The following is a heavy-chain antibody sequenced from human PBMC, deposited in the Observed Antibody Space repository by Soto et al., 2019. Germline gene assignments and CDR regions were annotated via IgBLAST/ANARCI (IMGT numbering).Heavy chain of an antibody. V-gene: IGHV4-34*01. CDR3: ARARYYYGSGSYYGMDV. J-gene: IGHJ6*02. CDR2: INHSGST. D-gene: IGHD3-10*01. CDR1: GGSFSGYY. Sequence: LSLTCAVYGGSFSGYYWSWIRQPPGKGLEWIGEINHSGSTNYNPSLKSRVTISVDTSKNQFSLKLSSVTAADTAVYYCARARYYYGSGSYYGMDVWGQGTTVTVSS.